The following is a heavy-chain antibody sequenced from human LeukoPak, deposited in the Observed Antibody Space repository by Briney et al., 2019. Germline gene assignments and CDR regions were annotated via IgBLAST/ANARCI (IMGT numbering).Heavy chain of an antibody. V-gene: IGHV1-46*01. D-gene: IGHD3-10*01. CDR3: ARSDNMERTRTLWFGESFNWFDP. CDR2: INPSGGST. J-gene: IGHJ5*02. Sequence: ASVKVSCKASGYTFTSYYMHWVRLAPGQGLEWMGIINPSGGSTSYAQKFQGRVTMTRDTSTSTVYMDLSSLRSEDTAVYYCARSDNMERTRTLWFGESFNWFDPWGQGTLVTVSS. CDR1: GYTFTSYY.